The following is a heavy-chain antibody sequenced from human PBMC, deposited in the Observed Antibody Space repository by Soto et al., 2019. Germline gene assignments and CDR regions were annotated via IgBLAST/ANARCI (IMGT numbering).Heavy chain of an antibody. CDR2: ISYDGNKK. J-gene: IGHJ6*03. V-gene: IGHV3-30*18. CDR1: GFTFNNYG. D-gene: IGHD2-2*01. CDR3: AKDSTRDYYYYMDV. Sequence: QVQLVESGGGVVQPGRSLRLSCAASGFTFNNYGIHWVRQAPGKGLEWVSFISYDGNKKYYADSMKGRFTISRDNSKNTLFLQMNSLRLEDTAVYFCAKDSTRDYYYYMDVWGKGTTVTVSS.